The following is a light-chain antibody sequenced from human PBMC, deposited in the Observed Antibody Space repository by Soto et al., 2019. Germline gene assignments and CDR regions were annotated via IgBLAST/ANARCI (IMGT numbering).Light chain of an antibody. Sequence: EIVLTQSPGTLSLSPGERATLSCRASQSVSSRYLAWYQQKIRQPPRLLIFEASSRATGIPDRFSGSGSGTDFTLTISSLEPEDFAVYYCQQYVRSPPSWTFGQGTKVEIK. CDR2: EAS. V-gene: IGKV3-20*01. CDR1: QSVSSRY. J-gene: IGKJ1*01. CDR3: QQYVRSPPSWT.